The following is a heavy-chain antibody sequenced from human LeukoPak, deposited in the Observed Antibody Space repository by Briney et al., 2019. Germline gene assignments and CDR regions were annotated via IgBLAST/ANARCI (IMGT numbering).Heavy chain of an antibody. CDR3: ARSSLVTRGYCGYELLYGMDV. CDR2: IIPIFGTA. CDR1: GGTFSSYA. J-gene: IGHJ6*04. D-gene: IGHD5-12*01. Sequence: SVKVSCKASGGTFSSYAISWVRQAPGQGLEWMGGIIPIFGTANYAQKFQGRVTITADESTSTAYMELSSLRSEDTAVYYCARSSLVTRGYCGYELLYGMDVWGKGTTVTVSS. V-gene: IGHV1-69*13.